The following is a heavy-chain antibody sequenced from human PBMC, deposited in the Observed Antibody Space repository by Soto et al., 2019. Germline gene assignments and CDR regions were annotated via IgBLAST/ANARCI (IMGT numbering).Heavy chain of an antibody. D-gene: IGHD1-26*01. CDR3: ARHPREWELLRGSWFDP. J-gene: IGHJ5*02. V-gene: IGHV4-59*08. Sequence: SETLSLTCTVSGGSIRSYCWTWIRQPPGEGLEWIGCICNSGTTNYNPSLKSRVAISIDTPKNQFSLKLSSVTAADTAVYYCARHPREWELLRGSWFDPWGQGTLVTVSS. CDR1: GGSIRSYC. CDR2: ICNSGTT.